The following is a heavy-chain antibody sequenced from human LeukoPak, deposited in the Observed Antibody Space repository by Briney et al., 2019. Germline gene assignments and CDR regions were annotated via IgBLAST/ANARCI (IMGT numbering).Heavy chain of an antibody. D-gene: IGHD3-3*01. Sequence: GGSLRLSCAASGFTFSSYWMSWVRQAPGKGLEWVANIKQDGSEKYYVDSVKGRFTISRGNAKNSLYLQMNSLRAEDTAVYYCAREYYDFWSGYYTNAFDIWGQGTMVTVSS. J-gene: IGHJ3*02. CDR3: AREYYDFWSGYYTNAFDI. V-gene: IGHV3-7*01. CDR1: GFTFSSYW. CDR2: IKQDGSEK.